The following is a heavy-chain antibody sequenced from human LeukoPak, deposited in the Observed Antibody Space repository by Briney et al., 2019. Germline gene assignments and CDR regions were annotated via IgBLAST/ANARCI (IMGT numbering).Heavy chain of an antibody. CDR3: AREFAPYYYDSSGYWAHAFDI. Sequence: SETLSLTCTVSGGSISSYYWSWIRQPAGKGLEWIGRIYTSGSTNYNPSLKSRVTMSVDTSKNQFSLKLSSVTAADTAVYYCAREFAPYYYDSSGYWAHAFDIWGRGTMVTVSS. J-gene: IGHJ3*02. CDR2: IYTSGST. CDR1: GGSISSYY. D-gene: IGHD3-22*01. V-gene: IGHV4-4*07.